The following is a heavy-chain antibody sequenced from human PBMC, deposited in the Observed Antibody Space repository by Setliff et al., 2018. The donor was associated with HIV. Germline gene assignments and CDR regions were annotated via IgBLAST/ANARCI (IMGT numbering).Heavy chain of an antibody. J-gene: IGHJ4*02. CDR2: ISPGNGNT. CDR1: GCTFTDYF. V-gene: IGHV1-2*02. CDR3: ARQLSNSFDY. Sequence: ASVKVSCKSSGCTFTDYFIHWVRQAPGQGLEWMGWISPGNGNTRISQRFRGSVTMTRDRSINTAYMELSGLTSDDTAVYYCARQLSNSFDYWGQGALVTVSS. D-gene: IGHD1-1*01.